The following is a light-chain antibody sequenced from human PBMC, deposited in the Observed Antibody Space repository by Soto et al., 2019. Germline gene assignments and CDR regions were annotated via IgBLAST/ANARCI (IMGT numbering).Light chain of an antibody. V-gene: IGKV3-15*01. Sequence: IVLTQSPATLSVSPGERATLSCRASQRISSNLAWYQQKPGQAPRLLIHGASTRATDIPARFSGSGSETEFTLTISSLQSEDFAVYYCQQYNNWPPWTFGQGTKVDIK. CDR3: QQYNNWPPWT. CDR1: QRISSN. J-gene: IGKJ1*01. CDR2: GAS.